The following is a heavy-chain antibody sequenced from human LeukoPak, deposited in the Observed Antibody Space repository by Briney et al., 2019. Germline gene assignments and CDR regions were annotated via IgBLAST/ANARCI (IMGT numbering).Heavy chain of an antibody. CDR3: ARDDWVMVYAIPSDAFDI. V-gene: IGHV1-18*01. CDR2: ISAYNGNT. J-gene: IGHJ3*02. Sequence: ASVKVSCKASGYTFTSYGISWVRQAPGQGLEWMGWISAYNGNTNYAQKLQGRVTMTTDTSTSTAYMELRSLRSDDTAVYYCARDDWVMVYAIPSDAFDIWDQGTMVTVSS. CDR1: GYTFTSYG. D-gene: IGHD2-8*01.